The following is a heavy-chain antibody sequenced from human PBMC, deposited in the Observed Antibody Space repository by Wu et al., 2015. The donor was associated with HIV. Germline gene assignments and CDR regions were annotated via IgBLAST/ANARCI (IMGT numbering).Heavy chain of an antibody. J-gene: IGHJ4*02. D-gene: IGHD3-22*01. V-gene: IGHV1-69*13. CDR3: ARERVDYNSGGYRAHRGYYFDY. CDR2: IIPIFGTA. Sequence: QVQLVQSGAEVKKPGSSVKVSCKASGGTFSSYAISWVRQAPGQGLEWMGRIIPIFGTANNAQKFQGRVTITADESTSTAYMELSSLRSEDTARYYCARERVDYNSGGYRAHRGYYFDYVGPGNAWSSSP. CDR1: GGTFSSYA.